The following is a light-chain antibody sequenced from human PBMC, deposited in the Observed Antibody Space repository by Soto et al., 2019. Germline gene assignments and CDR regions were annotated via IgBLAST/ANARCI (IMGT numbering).Light chain of an antibody. CDR1: QSVSRY. CDR3: QQRSNWPPLT. CDR2: DAS. Sequence: EMVLTQSPATLSLSPGERATLSCRASQSVSRYLAWYQQKPGQAPRLLIYDASNRATGIPARFSGSGSGTDFTLTISSLEPEDFAVYYCQQRSNWPPLTFGQGTRLEIK. V-gene: IGKV3-11*01. J-gene: IGKJ5*01.